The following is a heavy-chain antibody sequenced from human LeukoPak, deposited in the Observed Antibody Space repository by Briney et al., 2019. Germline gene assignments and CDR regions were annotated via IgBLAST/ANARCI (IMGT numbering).Heavy chain of an antibody. CDR1: GFTFSNYA. CDR2: ISGSGGST. V-gene: IGHV3-23*01. J-gene: IGHJ1*01. CDR3: AKEGEYYDSSGYYTREYFQH. Sequence: QPGGSLLLSCAASGFTFSNYAMSGVRRPPGRGLQWVSGISGSGGSTYYEDSVKGRFTISRDNSKNTLYLKLNSVRAEDTAVYYCAKEGEYYDSSGYYTREYFQHWGQGTLVTVSS. D-gene: IGHD3-22*01.